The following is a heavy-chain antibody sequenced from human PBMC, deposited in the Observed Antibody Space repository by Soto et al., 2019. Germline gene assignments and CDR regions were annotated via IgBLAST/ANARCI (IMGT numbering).Heavy chain of an antibody. CDR3: AHRATMTIFGLIIDNGVWFDP. CDR2: IYWDGDR. Sequence: QITLKESGPTLVKPTQTLTLTCTFSGFSLSTSGAAVGWIRQPPGRALEWLALIYWDGDRRYNPSLQSRLTIDKDPSRTQVALTLTSVDPADTATYYCAHRATMTIFGLIIDNGVWFDPWGQGTLVIVSS. CDR1: GFSLSTSGAA. D-gene: IGHD3-3*01. J-gene: IGHJ5*02. V-gene: IGHV2-5*02.